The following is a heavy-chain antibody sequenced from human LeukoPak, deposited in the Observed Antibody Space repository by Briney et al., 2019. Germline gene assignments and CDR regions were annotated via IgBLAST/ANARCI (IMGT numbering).Heavy chain of an antibody. CDR3: ATQWELHPAF. V-gene: IGHV3-30-3*01. Sequence: GGSLRLSCAASGFTFSSYAMHWVRQAPGKGLEWVAVISYDGSNKYYADSVKGRFTISRDNAKNSLYLQMNSLRAADTAVYYCATQWELHPAFWGQGTLVTVS. CDR2: ISYDGSNK. J-gene: IGHJ4*02. CDR1: GFTFSSYA. D-gene: IGHD1-26*01.